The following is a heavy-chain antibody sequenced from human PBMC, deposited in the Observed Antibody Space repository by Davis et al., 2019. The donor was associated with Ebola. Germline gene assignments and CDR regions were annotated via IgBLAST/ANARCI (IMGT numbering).Heavy chain of an antibody. V-gene: IGHV3-73*01. CDR3: ARGGSNYPWYYGMDV. D-gene: IGHD4-11*01. CDR1: GFTFSGSA. CDR2: IRSKANSYAT. Sequence: GESLKISCAASGFTFSGSAMHWVRQASGKGLEWVGRIRSKANSYATAYAASVKGRFTISRDDSKNTAYLQMNSLKTEDTAVYYCARGGSNYPWYYGMDVWGQGTLVTVSS. J-gene: IGHJ6*02.